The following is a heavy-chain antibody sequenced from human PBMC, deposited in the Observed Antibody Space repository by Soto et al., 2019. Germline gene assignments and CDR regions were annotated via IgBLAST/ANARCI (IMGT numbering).Heavy chain of an antibody. CDR2: TRNKANSYTT. CDR3: ASLALGSGYPFDY. V-gene: IGHV3-72*01. CDR1: GFTFSDHY. Sequence: GGSLRLSCAASGFTFSDHYMDWVRQAPGKGLEWVGRTRNKANSYTTEYAASVKGRFTISRDDSKNSLYLQMNSLKTEDTAVYYCASLALGSGYPFDYWGQGTLVTVSS. D-gene: IGHD3-3*01. J-gene: IGHJ4*02.